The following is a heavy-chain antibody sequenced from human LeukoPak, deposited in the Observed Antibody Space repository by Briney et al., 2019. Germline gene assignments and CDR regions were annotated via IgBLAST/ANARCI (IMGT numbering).Heavy chain of an antibody. CDR2: ISAYNGNT. D-gene: IGHD6-13*01. CDR1: GYTFTSYG. Sequence: ASVKVSCKASGYTFTSYGISWVRQAPGQGLEWMGWISAYNGNTNYAQKLQGRVTMTTDTSTSTAYMELRSLGSDDTAVYYCAREGYSSSWYYFDYWGQGTLVTVSS. V-gene: IGHV1-18*01. J-gene: IGHJ4*02. CDR3: AREGYSSSWYYFDY.